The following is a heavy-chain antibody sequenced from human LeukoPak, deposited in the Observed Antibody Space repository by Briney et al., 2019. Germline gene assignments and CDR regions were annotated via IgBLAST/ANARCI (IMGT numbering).Heavy chain of an antibody. J-gene: IGHJ4*02. CDR3: VRLRRNNDRSGYYYYYDY. Sequence: PGGSLRLSCAASGFNFISYSMNWVRQAPGKGLEWVSSISVRSNYRYYADSVRGRFTISRDDARDSLFLQMNSLRAEDTAVYFCVRLRRNNDRSGYYYYYDYWGQGTLVTVSS. D-gene: IGHD3-22*01. CDR1: GFNFISYS. V-gene: IGHV3-21*01. CDR2: ISVRSNYR.